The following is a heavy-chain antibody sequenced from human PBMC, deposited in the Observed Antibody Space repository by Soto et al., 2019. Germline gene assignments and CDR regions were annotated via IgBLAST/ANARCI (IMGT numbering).Heavy chain of an antibody. CDR1: GVSISSSY. CDR2: IYNSGST. V-gene: IGHV4-59*01. CDR3: ARDRAFCNGRSCYSPPGYYYYMDV. J-gene: IGHJ6*03. D-gene: IGHD2-15*01. Sequence: QVQLQESGPGLVKPSETLSLTCTVSGVSISSSYWSWIRQPPGKGLEWIGYIYNSGSTNYNPSLTSRVTRSVDTSKHQVSRGLSSVTAADTAVYYCARDRAFCNGRSCYSPPGYYYYMDVWGKGTTVTVS.